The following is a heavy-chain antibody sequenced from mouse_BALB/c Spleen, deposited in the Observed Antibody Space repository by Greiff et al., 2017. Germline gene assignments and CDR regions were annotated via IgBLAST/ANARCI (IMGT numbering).Heavy chain of an antibody. CDR3: TRGYRYDFAMDY. D-gene: IGHD2-14*01. V-gene: IGHV6-6*02. Sequence: DVKLVESGGGLVQPGGSMKLSCVASGFTFSNYWMNWVRQSPEKGLEWVAEIRLKSNNYATHYAESVKGRFTISRDDSKSSVYLQMNNLRAEDTGIYYCTRGYRYDFAMDYWGQGTSVTVSS. CDR1: GFTFSNYW. CDR2: IRLKSNNYAT. J-gene: IGHJ4*01.